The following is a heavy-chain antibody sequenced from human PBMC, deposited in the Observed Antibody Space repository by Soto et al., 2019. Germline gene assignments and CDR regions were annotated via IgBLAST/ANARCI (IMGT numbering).Heavy chain of an antibody. J-gene: IGHJ4*02. V-gene: IGHV4-59*01. CDR3: AGPGGGLPPSNPIDY. CDR2: IYYSGST. Sequence: SETLSLTCTVSGGSISSYYWSWIRQPPGKGLEWIGYIYYSGSTNSNPSLKSRVTISVDTSKNQFSLKLSSVTAADTSVYYCAGPGGGLPPSNPIDYWGQGTLVTVSS. D-gene: IGHD5-12*01. CDR1: GGSISSYY.